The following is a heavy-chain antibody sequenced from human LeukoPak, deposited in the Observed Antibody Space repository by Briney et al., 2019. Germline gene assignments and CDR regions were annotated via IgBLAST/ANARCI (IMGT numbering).Heavy chain of an antibody. CDR2: FDPEDGET. J-gene: IGHJ4*02. V-gene: IGHV1-24*01. CDR3: ATEAWLGRYYFDY. CDR1: GYTLTELS. Sequence: ASVQVSCKVSGYTLTELSMHWVRQAPGKGLEWMGGFDPEDGETIYAQKFQGRVTMTKDTSTDTAYMELSSLRSEDTAVYYCATEAWLGRYYFDYWGQGTLVTVSS. D-gene: IGHD6-19*01.